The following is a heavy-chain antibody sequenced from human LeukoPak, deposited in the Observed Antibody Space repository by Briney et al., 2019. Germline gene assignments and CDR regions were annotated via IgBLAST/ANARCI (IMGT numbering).Heavy chain of an antibody. CDR3: ARAGSGWYFDY. Sequence: SETLSLTCTVSGGSIRGYYWSWIRQPPGKGLEWIGYIYYSGSTNYNPSLKSRVTISVDTSKNQFSLKLSSVTAADTAVYYCARAGSGWYFDYWGQGTLVTVSS. D-gene: IGHD6-25*01. J-gene: IGHJ4*02. CDR2: IYYSGST. CDR1: GGSIRGYY. V-gene: IGHV4-59*01.